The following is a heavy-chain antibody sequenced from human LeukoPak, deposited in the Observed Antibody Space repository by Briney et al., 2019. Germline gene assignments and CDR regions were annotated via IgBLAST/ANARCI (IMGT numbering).Heavy chain of an antibody. V-gene: IGHV4-34*01. D-gene: IGHD1-14*01. CDR2: VNHSGRT. J-gene: IGHJ4*02. CDR1: GGSFSGYF. Sequence: SETLSLTCAVYGGSFSGYFWSWIRQPPGKGLEWIGEVNHSGRTNYNPSLKSRVTISVDPSKSQFSLNLRSVTAADTAVYYCARAGGQPVLFDYWGQGTLVTVSS. CDR3: ARAGGQPVLFDY.